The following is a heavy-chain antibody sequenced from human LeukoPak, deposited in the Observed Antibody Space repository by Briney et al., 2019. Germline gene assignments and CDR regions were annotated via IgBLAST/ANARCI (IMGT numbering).Heavy chain of an antibody. J-gene: IGHJ4*02. V-gene: IGHV3-23*01. D-gene: IGHD6-19*01. CDR3: AKGIRQWLTPSFDY. CDR1: GFTFSNYV. CDR2: ISGNGGTT. Sequence: GGSLRLSCAASGFTFSNYVMNWVRQAPGKGPEWVSTISGNGGTTYYADSVKGRFSMSRDNSKNTLNVQMNNLRAEDTAVYYCAKGIRQWLTPSFDYWGQGTLVTVSS.